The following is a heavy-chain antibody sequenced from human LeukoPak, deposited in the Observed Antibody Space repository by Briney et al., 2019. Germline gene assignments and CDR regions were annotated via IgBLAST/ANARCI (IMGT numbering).Heavy chain of an antibody. V-gene: IGHV3-30*18. CDR2: ISYDGSNK. CDR3: AKDGALSSSWARLEY. Sequence: GGSLRLSCAASGFTFSSYGMHWVRQAPGKGLEWVAAISYDGSNKYYADSVKGRFTISRDNSKNTLYLQMNSLRAEDTAVYYCAKDGALSSSWARLEYWGQGTLVTVSS. D-gene: IGHD6-13*01. J-gene: IGHJ4*02. CDR1: GFTFSSYG.